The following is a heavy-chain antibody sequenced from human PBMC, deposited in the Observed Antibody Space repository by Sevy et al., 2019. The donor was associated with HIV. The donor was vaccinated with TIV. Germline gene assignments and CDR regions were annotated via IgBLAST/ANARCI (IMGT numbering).Heavy chain of an antibody. J-gene: IGHJ4*02. D-gene: IGHD3-22*01. CDR2: IYSGGST. CDR1: GFTVSSNY. CDR3: ARAKDYYDSSGYYRFDN. Sequence: GGSLRLSCAASGFTVSSNYMSWVRQAPGKGLEWVSVIYSGGSTYYADSVKGRFTISRDNSKNTLYLQMNSLRAEDTAVYYCARAKDYYDSSGYYRFDNWGQGTLVTVSS. V-gene: IGHV3-53*01.